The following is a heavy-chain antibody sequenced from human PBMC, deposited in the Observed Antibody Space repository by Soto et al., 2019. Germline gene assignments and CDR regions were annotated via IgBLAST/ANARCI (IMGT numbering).Heavy chain of an antibody. CDR2: IYYSGST. CDR3: ARLTGHSGSYLYY. D-gene: IGHD1-26*01. J-gene: IGHJ4*02. CDR1: GGSISSSSYY. Sequence: QLQLQESGPGLVKPSETLSLTCTVSGGSISSSSYYWGWIRQPPGKGLEWIGSIYYSGSTYYNPSRKSRVTISVDTSKNQFSLKRSSVTAADTAVYYCARLTGHSGSYLYYWGQGTLVTVSS. V-gene: IGHV4-39*01.